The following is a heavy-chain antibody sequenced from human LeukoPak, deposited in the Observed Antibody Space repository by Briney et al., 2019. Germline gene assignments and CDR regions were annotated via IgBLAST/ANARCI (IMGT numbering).Heavy chain of an antibody. J-gene: IGHJ4*02. CDR2: IRSTPDGGAT. CDR3: ASDLHFGYCTATSCANY. CDR1: GFTFISSW. D-gene: IGHD2-2*03. Sequence: PGGSLRLSCAASGFTFISSWMTWVRQAPGKGLEWVGRIRSTPDGGATDYAAPVKGRFTISRDDSKNTLYLQMGSLRTEDTAVYYCASDLHFGYCTATSCANYWGQGTLVTVSS. V-gene: IGHV3-15*01.